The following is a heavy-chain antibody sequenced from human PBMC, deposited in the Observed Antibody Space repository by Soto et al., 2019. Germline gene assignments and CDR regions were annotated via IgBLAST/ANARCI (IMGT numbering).Heavy chain of an antibody. J-gene: IGHJ6*02. CDR2: ISSSSSYI. Sequence: EVQLVESGGGLVKPGGSLRLSCAASGFTFSSYSMNWVRQAPGKGLEWVSSISSSSSYIYYADSVKGRFTISRDNAKNSLYLQMNSLRAEDTAVYYCARGGHIGVVTATPHGMDIWGQGTTVTVSS. CDR3: ARGGHIGVVTATPHGMDI. D-gene: IGHD2-21*02. V-gene: IGHV3-21*01. CDR1: GFTFSSYS.